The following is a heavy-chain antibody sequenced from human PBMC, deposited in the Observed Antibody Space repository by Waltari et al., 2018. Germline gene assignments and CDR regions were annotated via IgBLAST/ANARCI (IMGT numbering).Heavy chain of an antibody. J-gene: IGHJ4*02. CDR2: IYYSGST. Sequence: QVQLQESGPGLVKPSETLSLTCTVSGGSISSYYWSWIRQPPGKGLEWIGYIYYSGSTNYNPSLKSRVTISVDTSKNQFSLKLSSVTAADTAVYYCARGTSYSSSWYGVGVFDYWGQGTLVTVSS. D-gene: IGHD6-13*01. V-gene: IGHV4-59*01. CDR1: GGSISSYY. CDR3: ARGTSYSSSWYGVGVFDY.